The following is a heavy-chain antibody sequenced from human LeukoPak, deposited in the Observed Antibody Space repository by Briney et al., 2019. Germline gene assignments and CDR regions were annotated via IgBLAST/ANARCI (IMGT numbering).Heavy chain of an antibody. CDR2: IDLNTGDT. Sequence: ASVKVSCKASGYSFIDFWIHWVRQAPGQGLEWMGRIDLNTGDTTSAQKFQGRVTMTRDTSSRTTYMDLSGLGADDTAVYYCARDSPHQRFDYWGRGTLVTVSS. CDR1: GYSFIDFW. CDR3: ARDSPHQRFDY. V-gene: IGHV1-2*02. J-gene: IGHJ4*02.